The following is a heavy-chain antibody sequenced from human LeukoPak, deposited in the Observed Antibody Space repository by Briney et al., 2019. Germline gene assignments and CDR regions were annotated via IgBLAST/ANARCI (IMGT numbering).Heavy chain of an antibody. Sequence: ASVKVSCKASGYTFTSYYMHWVRQAPGQGLGWMGIINPSGGSTSYAQKSQGRVTMTRDMSTSTVYMELSSLRSEDTAVYYCARLEGRGYSYGFTAFDIWGQGTMVTVSS. V-gene: IGHV1-46*01. D-gene: IGHD5-18*01. CDR1: GYTFTSYY. J-gene: IGHJ3*02. CDR3: ARLEGRGYSYGFTAFDI. CDR2: INPSGGST.